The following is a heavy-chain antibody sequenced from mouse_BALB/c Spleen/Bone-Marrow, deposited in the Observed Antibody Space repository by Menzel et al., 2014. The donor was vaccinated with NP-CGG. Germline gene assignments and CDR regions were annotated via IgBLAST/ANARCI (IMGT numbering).Heavy chain of an antibody. CDR3: VRQDYDYPMDY. D-gene: IGHD2-4*01. Sequence: EVQLQESGGGLVQPKGSLKLSCAASGFTFNIYAMNWGRQAPRKGLEWVARISSKSTNYTTCYADSVKDRFTISSDDSQSMLYLQMNSLKTEDTAIYYCVRQDYDYPMDYWGQGTSVTVSS. V-gene: IGHV10-1*01. CDR1: GFTFNIYA. J-gene: IGHJ4*01. CDR2: ISSKSTNYTT.